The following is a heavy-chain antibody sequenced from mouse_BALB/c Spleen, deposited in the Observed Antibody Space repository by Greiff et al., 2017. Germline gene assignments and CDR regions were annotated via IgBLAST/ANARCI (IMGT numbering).Heavy chain of an antibody. V-gene: IGHV5-6-5*01. J-gene: IGHJ3*01. CDR1: GFTFSSYT. CDR3: ASIGLLLRFAY. Sequence: EVQVVESGGDLVKPGGSLKLSCAASGFTFSSYTMSWVRQTPEKRLEWVATISSGGSTYYPDIVKGRFTISRDNARNIRYLQMSSLRSEDTAMYYCASIGLLLRFAYWGQGTLVTVSA. D-gene: IGHD1-2*01. CDR2: ISSGGST.